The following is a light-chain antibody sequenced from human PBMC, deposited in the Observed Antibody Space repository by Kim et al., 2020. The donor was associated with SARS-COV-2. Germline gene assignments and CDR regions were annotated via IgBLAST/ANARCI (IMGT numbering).Light chain of an antibody. CDR3: QQYGSSPYT. J-gene: IGKJ2*01. CDR1: QSVSSSY. CDR2: GAS. Sequence: LSPGDRATLSCRASQSVSSSYLAWYQQKPGQAPKLLIYGASSRATGIPDRCSGSGSGTDFTLTISRLEPEDFAVYYCQQYGSSPYTFGQGTKLEI. V-gene: IGKV3-20*01.